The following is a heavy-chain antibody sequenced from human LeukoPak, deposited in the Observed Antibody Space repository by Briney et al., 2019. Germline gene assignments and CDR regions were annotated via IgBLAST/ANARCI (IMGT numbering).Heavy chain of an antibody. CDR3: AKGQAFDY. Sequence: GGSLRLSCAASGFTFDDYAMHRVRQAPGKGLEWVSLISWDGGSTYYADSAKGRFTISRDNSKNSLYLQMNSLRAEDTALYYCAKGQAFDYWGQGTLVTVSS. J-gene: IGHJ4*02. V-gene: IGHV3-43D*03. CDR2: ISWDGGST. CDR1: GFTFDDYA.